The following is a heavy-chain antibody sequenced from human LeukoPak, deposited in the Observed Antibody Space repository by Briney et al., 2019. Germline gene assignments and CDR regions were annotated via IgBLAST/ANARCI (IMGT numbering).Heavy chain of an antibody. CDR3: AREDYCSGGSCYSGYFQH. CDR1: GGSISSYY. J-gene: IGHJ1*01. Sequence: SETLSLTCTVSGGSISSYYWSWIRQPPGKGLEWIGYIYYSGSTNYNPSLKSRVTISVDTSKNQFSLKLSSVTAADTAVYYCAREDYCSGGSCYSGYFQHWGQGTLVTVSS. CDR2: IYYSGST. V-gene: IGHV4-59*01. D-gene: IGHD2-15*01.